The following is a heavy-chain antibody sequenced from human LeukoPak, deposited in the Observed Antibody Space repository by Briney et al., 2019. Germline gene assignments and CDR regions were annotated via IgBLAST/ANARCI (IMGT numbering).Heavy chain of an antibody. CDR1: GYSFSTYT. D-gene: IGHD5-24*01. V-gene: IGHV1-3*01. J-gene: IGHJ4*02. Sequence: ASVKVSCKASGYSFSTYTMNWVRQAPGQRLEWMGWINAGNGNTKYSQKFQGRVTIARDTSASTAYMEMRSLRSEDTAVYYCAREIDRDDYNRFFDYWGQGTLVTVSS. CDR3: AREIDRDDYNRFFDY. CDR2: INAGNGNT.